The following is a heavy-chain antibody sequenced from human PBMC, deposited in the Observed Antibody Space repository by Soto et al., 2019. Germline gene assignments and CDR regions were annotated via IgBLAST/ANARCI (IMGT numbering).Heavy chain of an antibody. D-gene: IGHD3-9*01. J-gene: IGHJ4*02. CDR3: ARSAPFDIYAITPVER. CDR2: ISANNGNT. V-gene: IGHV1-18*01. CDR1: GYTFPTFG. Sequence: ASVKVSCKASGYTFPTFGISWVRQAPGQGLEWVGWISANNGNTKYSQKFQGRVSLTTETSASTAYMELRSLRSDDTAVYYCARSAPFDIYAITPVERWGQGTLVTGSS.